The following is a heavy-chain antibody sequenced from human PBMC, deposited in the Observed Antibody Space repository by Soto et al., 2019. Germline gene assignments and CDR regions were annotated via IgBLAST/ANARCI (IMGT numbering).Heavy chain of an antibody. D-gene: IGHD2-21*02. V-gene: IGHV5-10-1*01. CDR2: IDPDDSYT. J-gene: IGHJ4*02. CDR3: ARHDPYCGGDCSSFDL. CDR1: GYNCPGYS. Sequence: PXDALKISFQASGYNCPGYSIILVRQIPGKGLEWMGWIDPDDSYTKYSPSFEGHVTISADNSITNAYLQWRSLKASDSAMYYCARHDPYCGGDCSSFDLWGQGTLVTVS.